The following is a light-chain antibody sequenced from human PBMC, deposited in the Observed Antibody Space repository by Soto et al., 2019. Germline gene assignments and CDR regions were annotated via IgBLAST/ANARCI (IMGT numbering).Light chain of an antibody. Sequence: DIHMTTSPSSLSASVGDRVTITCRASQSISSYLNWYQQKPGKAPKLLIYAASSLQSGVPSRFSGSGSGTDFTLTISSMQPEDVGSYYCPTFGQGTRLEIK. CDR1: QSISSY. V-gene: IGKV1-39*01. CDR3: PT. CDR2: AAS. J-gene: IGKJ5*01.